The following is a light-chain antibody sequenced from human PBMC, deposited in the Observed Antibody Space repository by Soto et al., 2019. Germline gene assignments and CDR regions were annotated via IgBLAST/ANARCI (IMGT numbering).Light chain of an antibody. V-gene: IGLV8-61*01. CDR3: VLYMKGDIRV. Sequence: QTVVTQEASLSVSPGGTVTLTRGLTSGSVSSRYYPSWYRQDPGQTPRTLIYSGDIRSSGVPDRFSGSILASKAALTITGAQADDESVYYCVLYMKGDIRVFGGGTKLTVL. J-gene: IGLJ2*01. CDR1: SGSVSSRYY. CDR2: SGD.